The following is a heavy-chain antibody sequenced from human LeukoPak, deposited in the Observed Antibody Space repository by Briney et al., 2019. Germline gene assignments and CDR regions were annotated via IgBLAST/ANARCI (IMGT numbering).Heavy chain of an antibody. D-gene: IGHD4-17*01. Sequence: GASVKVSCKVSGYTFTDYYIHWVRQAPGQGLEWMGWTSPKGAGIMSAQKFQGRITMTGDTSISTVYMELDRLTFDDTAEYYCARDNYGTLDYWGQGTLVTVSS. CDR1: GYTFTDYY. CDR2: TSPKGAGI. J-gene: IGHJ4*02. V-gene: IGHV1-2*02. CDR3: ARDNYGTLDY.